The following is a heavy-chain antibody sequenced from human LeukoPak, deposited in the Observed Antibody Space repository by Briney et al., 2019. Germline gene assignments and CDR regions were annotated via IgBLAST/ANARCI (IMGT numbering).Heavy chain of an antibody. Sequence: SETLSLTCTVSGGSISSYYWSWIRQPPGKGLEWIGYIYYSGSTNYNPSLKSRVTISVDTSKNQFSLKLSLVTAADTAVYYCARSPGYCTSASCCPNWFDPWGQGTLVTVSS. V-gene: IGHV4-59*01. J-gene: IGHJ5*02. CDR2: IYYSGST. D-gene: IGHD2-2*01. CDR1: GGSISSYY. CDR3: ARSPGYCTSASCCPNWFDP.